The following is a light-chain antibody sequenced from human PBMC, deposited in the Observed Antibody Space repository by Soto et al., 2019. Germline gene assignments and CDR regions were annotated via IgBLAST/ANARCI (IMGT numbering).Light chain of an antibody. CDR3: TSFTTTNTWV. V-gene: IGLV2-14*01. CDR2: GVN. J-gene: IGLJ3*02. CDR1: SSDVAVYNY. Sequence: QSALTQPASVSGSPGQSITISCTGTSSDVAVYNYVSWFQQHPGKAPKLIIFGVNNRPSGVSDRFSGSKSGNTAFLTISGLQPEDEADYYCTSFTTTNTWVFGGGTKLTVL.